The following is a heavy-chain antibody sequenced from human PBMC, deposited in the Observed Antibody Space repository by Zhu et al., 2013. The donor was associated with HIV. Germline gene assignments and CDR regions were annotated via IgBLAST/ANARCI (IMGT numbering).Heavy chain of an antibody. CDR3: TTDATRRDYYGSGRVLDS. D-gene: IGHD3-10*01. V-gene: IGHV1-24*01. CDR2: FDPEGGET. CDR1: GYTLTELS. J-gene: IGHJ4*02. Sequence: QVQLVQSGAEVKKPGASVKVSCKVSGYTLTELSMHWVRQAPGKGLEWMGGFDPEGGETIYAHNFQGRVTMTEDTSTDTAYMELGNLGSEDTALYYCTTDATRRDYYGSGRVLDSWGQGTLVTVSS.